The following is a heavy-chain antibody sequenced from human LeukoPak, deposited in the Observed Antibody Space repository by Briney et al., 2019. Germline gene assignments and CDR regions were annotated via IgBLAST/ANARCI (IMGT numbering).Heavy chain of an antibody. J-gene: IGHJ4*02. CDR3: ARDSSRELWFGERAFDY. V-gene: IGHV1-2*02. Sequence: ASVKVSCKASGYTFTGYYMHWVRQAPGQGLEWMGWINPNSGGTNYAQKFQGRVTMTRDTSISTAYMELSRLRSDDTAVYYCARDSSRELWFGERAFDYWGQGTLVTVSS. CDR1: GYTFTGYY. CDR2: INPNSGGT. D-gene: IGHD3-10*01.